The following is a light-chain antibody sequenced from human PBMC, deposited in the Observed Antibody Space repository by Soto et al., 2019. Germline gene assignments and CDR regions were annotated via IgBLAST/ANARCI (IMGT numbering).Light chain of an antibody. V-gene: IGLV2-14*03. J-gene: IGLJ1*01. CDR2: DVS. Sequence: QSALTQPASVSGSPGQSITISCSGTSGDAGSYNFVSWYQQHPGKAPKLMIYDVSNRPSGVSNRFSGSKSGNTASLTISGLQAEDQADYYCTSFTGSSTHVIGTGTKLTVL. CDR1: SGDAGSYNF. CDR3: TSFTGSSTHV.